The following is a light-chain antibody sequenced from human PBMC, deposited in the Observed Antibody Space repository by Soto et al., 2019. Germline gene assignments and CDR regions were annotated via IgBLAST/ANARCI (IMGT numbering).Light chain of an antibody. J-gene: IGLJ1*01. V-gene: IGLV1-44*01. CDR3: AAWDDSLNGLYV. Sequence: QSVLTQPPSASGTPGQRVTISCSGSSSNIGSNTVNWYQQLPGTAPKLLIYSNNQRPSGVPDLFSGSKSGTSASLAISGLQSEDEADYYCAAWDDSLNGLYVFGTGTKLTVL. CDR1: SSNIGSNT. CDR2: SNN.